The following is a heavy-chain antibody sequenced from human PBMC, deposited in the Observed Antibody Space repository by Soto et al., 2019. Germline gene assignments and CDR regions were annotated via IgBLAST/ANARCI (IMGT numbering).Heavy chain of an antibody. Sequence: ASVEVSSKSSGYTLSSSVVPLVRKATGKRIEWMGWMNPNSGNTGYAQKFQGRVTMTRNTSISTAYMELSSLRSADTAVYYCARALRGITMLVGPYIFDYWGLGTLVTVSS. V-gene: IGHV1-8*02. CDR1: GYTLSSSV. CDR2: MNPNSGNT. J-gene: IGHJ4*02. CDR3: ARALRGITMLVGPYIFDY. D-gene: IGHD3-22*01.